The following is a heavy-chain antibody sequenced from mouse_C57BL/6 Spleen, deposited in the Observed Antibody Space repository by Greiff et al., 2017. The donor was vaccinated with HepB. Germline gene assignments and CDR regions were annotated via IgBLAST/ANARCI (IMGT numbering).Heavy chain of an antibody. CDR1: GFTFTDYY. J-gene: IGHJ4*01. D-gene: IGHD2-4*01. CDR3: ARYMRNDYDGDYAMDY. CDR2: IRNKANGYTT. V-gene: IGHV7-3*01. Sequence: EVQLQESGGGLVQPGGSLSLSCAASGFTFTDYYMSWVRQPPGKALEWLGFIRNKANGYTTEYSASVKGRFTISRDNSQSILYLQMNALRAEDSATYYCARYMRNDYDGDYAMDYWGQGTSVTVSS.